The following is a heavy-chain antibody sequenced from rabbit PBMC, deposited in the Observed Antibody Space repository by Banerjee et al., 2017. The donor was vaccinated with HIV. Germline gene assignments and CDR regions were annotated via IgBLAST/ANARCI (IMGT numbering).Heavy chain of an antibody. CDR1: GLDFSSSYY. J-gene: IGHJ4*01. D-gene: IGHD8-1*01. V-gene: IGHV1S40*01. CDR3: ARGAGSSAYGYYFNL. Sequence: QSLEESGGDLVKPGASLTLTCTASGLDFSSSYYMCWVRRAPGKGLEWIASIGTSSGSTWYASWAKGRFTISKTSSTTVTLQMTSLTAADTATYFCARGAGSSAYGYYFNLWGPGTLVTVS. CDR2: IGTSSGST.